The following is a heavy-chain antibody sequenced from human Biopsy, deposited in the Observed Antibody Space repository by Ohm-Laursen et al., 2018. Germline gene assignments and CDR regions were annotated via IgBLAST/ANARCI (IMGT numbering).Heavy chain of an antibody. CDR2: INPKSGDT. J-gene: IGHJ2*01. D-gene: IGHD2-2*01. Sequence: GASVKVSCKPSGYTFTAFSVRWLRQAPGQGLEWIGWINPKSGDTDYPQNFQGRVSMTRDTSISTAYMDLSRLRSDDTAVYYCARGRRHCSGTCSRWYFDLWGRGTLVTVSS. CDR3: ARGRRHCSGTCSRWYFDL. CDR1: GYTFTAFS. V-gene: IGHV1-2*02.